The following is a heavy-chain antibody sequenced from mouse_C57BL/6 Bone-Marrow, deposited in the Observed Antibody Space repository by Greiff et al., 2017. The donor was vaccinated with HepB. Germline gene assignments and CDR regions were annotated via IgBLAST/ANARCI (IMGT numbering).Heavy chain of an antibody. D-gene: IGHD1-1*01. Sequence: EVKLQESGPGLVKPSQSLSLTCSVTGYSITSGYYWNWIRQFPGNKLEWMGYISYDGSNNYNPSLKNRISITRDTSKNQFFLKLNSVTTEDTATYYCARTITTVVEDYWGQGTTLTVSS. J-gene: IGHJ2*01. V-gene: IGHV3-6*01. CDR2: ISYDGSN. CDR1: GYSITSGYY. CDR3: ARTITTVVEDY.